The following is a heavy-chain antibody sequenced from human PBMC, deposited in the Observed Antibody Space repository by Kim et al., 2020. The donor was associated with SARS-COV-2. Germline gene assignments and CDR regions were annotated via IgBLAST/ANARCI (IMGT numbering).Heavy chain of an antibody. V-gene: IGHV1-69*04. CDR2: IIPILGIA. J-gene: IGHJ6*02. CDR1: GGTFSSYT. D-gene: IGHD1-26*01. CDR3: ARDPGAGGSYYYYYYGMDV. Sequence: SVKVSCKASGGTFSSYTISWVRQAPGQGLEWMGRIIPILGIANYAQKFQGRVTITADKSTSTAYMELSSLRSEDTAVYYCARDPGAGGSYYYYYYGMDVWGQGTTVTVSS.